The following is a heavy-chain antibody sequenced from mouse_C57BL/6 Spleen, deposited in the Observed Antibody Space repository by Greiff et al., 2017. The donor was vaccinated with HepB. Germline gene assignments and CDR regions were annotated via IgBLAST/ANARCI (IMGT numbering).Heavy chain of an antibody. D-gene: IGHD1-1*01. CDR3: ASYGSRTSWFAY. CDR2: ILPGSGST. V-gene: IGHV1-9*01. CDR1: GYTFTGYW. J-gene: IGHJ3*01. Sequence: VQLQQSGAELMKPGASVKLSCKATGYTFTGYWIEWVKQRPGHGLEWIGEILPGSGSTNYNAKFKGKATFTADTSSNTAYMQLSSLTTEDSAIYYCASYGSRTSWFAYWGQGTLVTVAA.